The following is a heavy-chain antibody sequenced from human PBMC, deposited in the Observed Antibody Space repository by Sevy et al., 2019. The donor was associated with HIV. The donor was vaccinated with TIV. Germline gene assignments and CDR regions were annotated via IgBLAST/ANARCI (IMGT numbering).Heavy chain of an antibody. CDR2: IYTSGST. J-gene: IGHJ4*02. D-gene: IGHD3-22*01. CDR1: GGSISSGSYC. V-gene: IGHV4-61*02. CDR3: ARGGSYYDSSGYYYFDY. Sequence: SETLSLTCTVSGGSISSGSYCWSWIRQPAGKGLEWIGRIYTSGSTNYNPSLKSRVTISVDTSKNQFSLKLSSVTAADTAVYYCARGGSYYDSSGYYYFDYWGQGTLVTVSS.